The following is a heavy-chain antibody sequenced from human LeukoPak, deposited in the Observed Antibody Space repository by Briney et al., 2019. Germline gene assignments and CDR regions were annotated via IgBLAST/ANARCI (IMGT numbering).Heavy chain of an antibody. D-gene: IGHD3-22*01. Sequence: PGGSLRLSCAASGFTFSNAWMSWVRQAPGKGLDWVGHIKSKTDGGTTDYAAPVKGRFTISRDDSKNTLYLQMNSLKTEDTAVYYCTTDSSGYYDSSGYSGYDYWGQGTLVTVSS. V-gene: IGHV3-15*01. CDR2: IKSKTDGGTT. CDR3: TTDSSGYYDSSGYSGYDY. J-gene: IGHJ4*02. CDR1: GFTFSNAW.